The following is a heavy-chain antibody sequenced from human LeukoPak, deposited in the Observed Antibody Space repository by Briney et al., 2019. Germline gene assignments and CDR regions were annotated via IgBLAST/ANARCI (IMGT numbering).Heavy chain of an antibody. CDR1: GGSFSGYY. V-gene: IGHV4-34*01. J-gene: IGHJ1*01. Sequence: SETLSLTCAVYGGSFSGYYWSWIRQPPGKGLEWIGEINHSGSTNYNPSLKSRVTISVDTSKNQFSLKLSSVTAADTAVYYCARGEVRYFFQHWGQGTLVTVSS. CDR2: INHSGST. CDR3: ARGEVRYFFQH. D-gene: IGHD3-9*01.